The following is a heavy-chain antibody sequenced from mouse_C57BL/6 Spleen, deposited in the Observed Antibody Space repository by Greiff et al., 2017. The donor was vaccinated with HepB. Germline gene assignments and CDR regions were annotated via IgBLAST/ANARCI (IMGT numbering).Heavy chain of an antibody. Sequence: EVQLQQSGPELVKPGASVKISCKASGYTFTDYYMNWVKQSHGKSLEWIGDINPNNGGTSYNQKFKGKATLTVDKSSSTAYMELRSLTSEDSAVYYCARRPDYYGSSYYYFDYWGQGTTLTVSS. D-gene: IGHD1-1*01. CDR3: ARRPDYYGSSYYYFDY. V-gene: IGHV1-26*01. CDR2: INPNNGGT. J-gene: IGHJ2*01. CDR1: GYTFTDYY.